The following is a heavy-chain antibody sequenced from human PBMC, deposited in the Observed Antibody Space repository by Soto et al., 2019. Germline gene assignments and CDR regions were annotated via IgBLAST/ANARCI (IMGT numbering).Heavy chain of an antibody. CDR2: ISGNGRII. Sequence: QVLLVESGGGLVKPGGSLRLSCATSGFIFSDYYMHWIRQAPGKGLEWISYISGNGRIIQYADSAKGRLTISRDNAQNSLYLQMNSIRAEDTALYFCARDFDADSRTDFDYWGQGTLVTVSS. V-gene: IGHV3-11*01. J-gene: IGHJ4*02. D-gene: IGHD4-17*01. CDR1: GFIFSDYY. CDR3: ARDFDADSRTDFDY.